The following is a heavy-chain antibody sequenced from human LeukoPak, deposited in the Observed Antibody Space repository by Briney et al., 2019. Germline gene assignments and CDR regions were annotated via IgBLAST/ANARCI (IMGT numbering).Heavy chain of an antibody. CDR1: GFPLSSYA. D-gene: IGHD1-26*01. CDR2: TSSSDAGT. Sequence: GGSLRLSCAVSGFPLSSYAMSWVRQAPGKGLGWVSATSSSDAGTYYADSVRGRFTISRDNSKNTLYLQMNSLRAEDAAVYYCAKAGSIRFDYWGQGTLVTVSS. J-gene: IGHJ4*02. CDR3: AKAGSIRFDY. V-gene: IGHV3-23*01.